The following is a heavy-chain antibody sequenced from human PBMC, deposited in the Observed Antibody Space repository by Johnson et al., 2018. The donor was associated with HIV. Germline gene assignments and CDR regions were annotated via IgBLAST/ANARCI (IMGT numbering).Heavy chain of an antibody. CDR3: ARDVAYYYGSGSRDAFDI. D-gene: IGHD3-10*01. CDR2: INWNGGST. V-gene: IGHV3-20*04. Sequence: EVQLVESGGGVVRPGGSLRLSCAASGFTFDDYGMSWVRQAPGKGLEWVSGINWNGGSTAYADSVKGRFTISRANSKNTLFLQMNSLRAEDTAVFYCARDVAYYYGSGSRDAFDIWGQGTMVTVSS. CDR1: GFTFDDYG. J-gene: IGHJ3*02.